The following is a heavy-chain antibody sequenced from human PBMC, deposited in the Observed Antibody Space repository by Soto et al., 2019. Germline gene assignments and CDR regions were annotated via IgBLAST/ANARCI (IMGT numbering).Heavy chain of an antibody. CDR1: GFTFDDYA. J-gene: IGHJ4*02. CDR3: ANLPLYGSGFDC. CDR2: ISWTGAAT. Sequence: EAQLVESGGGLVQPDRSLRLSCVASGFTFDDYAIHWVRQAPGKGLEWVSGISWTGAATGYADSVKGRFTISRDNAKNSLYLQMSSLRTEDTAIYYCANLPLYGSGFDCWGQGTLVTVSS. D-gene: IGHD3-10*01. V-gene: IGHV3-9*01.